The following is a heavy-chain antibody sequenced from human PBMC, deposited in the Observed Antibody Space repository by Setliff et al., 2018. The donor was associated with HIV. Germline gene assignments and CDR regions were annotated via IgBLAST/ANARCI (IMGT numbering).Heavy chain of an antibody. CDR1: GFTFSNFW. V-gene: IGHV3-7*01. CDR3: ARRKLEVWGNDYYSYYLDV. Sequence: GGSLRLSCATSGFTFSNFWMTWVRQAPGKGLEWVANIKEDGSETFYVDSVKGRFTMSRDNAKNLVYLEMNSLTVEDTAVYYCARRKLEVWGNDYYSYYLDVWGKGTTVTVSS. D-gene: IGHD3-16*01. CDR2: IKEDGSET. J-gene: IGHJ6*03.